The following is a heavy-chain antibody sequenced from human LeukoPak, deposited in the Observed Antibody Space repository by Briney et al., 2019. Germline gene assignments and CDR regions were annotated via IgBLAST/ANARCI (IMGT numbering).Heavy chain of an antibody. CDR2: ISWSSDRI. V-gene: IGHV3-9*01. J-gene: IGHJ4*02. D-gene: IGHD5-12*01. CDR1: GFTFDDYD. Sequence: GGSLRLSCAASGFTFDDYDMHWVRQAPGKGLEWVSGISWSSDRIGYADSVKGRFTISRDNAKNSLYLQMNSLRPEDTALCYCTRARSGYAYYFDYWGQGTLVTVSS. CDR3: TRARSGYAYYFDY.